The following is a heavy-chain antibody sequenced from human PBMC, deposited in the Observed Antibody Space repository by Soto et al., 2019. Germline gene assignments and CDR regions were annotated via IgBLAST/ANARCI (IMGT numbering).Heavy chain of an antibody. J-gene: IGHJ4*02. D-gene: IGHD3-9*01. Sequence: LSLTCAVYGGSFSGYYWSWIRQPPGKGLEWIGEINHSGSTNYNPSLKSRVTISVDTSKDQFSLKLSSVTAADTAVYYCARVRNYDILTGYYKGCFDYWGQGTLVTVSS. V-gene: IGHV4-34*01. CDR1: GGSFSGYY. CDR2: INHSGST. CDR3: ARVRNYDILTGYYKGCFDY.